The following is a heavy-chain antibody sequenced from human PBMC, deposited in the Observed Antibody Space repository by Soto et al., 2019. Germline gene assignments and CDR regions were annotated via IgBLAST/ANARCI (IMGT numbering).Heavy chain of an antibody. CDR2: IIPISETT. D-gene: IGHD2-2*01. CDR3: ARSQGSSTSLEIYYYYYYGMDV. V-gene: IGHV1-69*01. CDR1: GGTFSSYA. Sequence: QVQLVQSGAEVKKPGSSVKVSRKASGGTFSSYAISWVRQAPGQGLEWMGGIIPISETTNYAQKFQGRVMITADESKSTAYMELSSLRSEDTAVYYCARSQGSSTSLEIYYYYYYGMDVWGQGTTVTVSS. J-gene: IGHJ6*02.